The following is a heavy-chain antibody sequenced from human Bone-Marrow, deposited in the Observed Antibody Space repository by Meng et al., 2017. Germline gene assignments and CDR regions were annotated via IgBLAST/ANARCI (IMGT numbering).Heavy chain of an antibody. CDR2: IKSNSDGGTT. J-gene: IGHJ4*02. Sequence: GESLKISCAASGFTFSSYSMNWVRQAPGKGLEWVGRIKSNSDGGTTDYAAPVKGRFTISRDDSKNTLYLQMNSLITEDTAVYFCATGAAAADYWGQGTLVTVSS. D-gene: IGHD6-13*01. V-gene: IGHV3-15*01. CDR1: GFTFSSYS. CDR3: ATGAAAADY.